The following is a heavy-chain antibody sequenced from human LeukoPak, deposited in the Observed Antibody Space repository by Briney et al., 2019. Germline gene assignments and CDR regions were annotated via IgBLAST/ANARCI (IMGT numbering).Heavy chain of an antibody. D-gene: IGHD2-8*02. CDR2: ISSSSAYI. V-gene: IGHV3-21*01. CDR1: GFTFSSYS. J-gene: IGHJ4*02. CDR3: AYPGTGELTG. Sequence: GGSLRLSCVASGFTFSSYSMNWVRQAPGKGLEWVSSISSSSAYIFYADSVKGRLTISRDNARNSMYLQMNSLRAGDTAVYYCAYPGTGELTGWGQGTLVTVAS.